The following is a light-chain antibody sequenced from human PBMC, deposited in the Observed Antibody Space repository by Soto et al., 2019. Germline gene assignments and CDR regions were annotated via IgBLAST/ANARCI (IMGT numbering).Light chain of an antibody. Sequence: QSGLTQPASVSGSPGQSITISCIGTSSDVGSYNLVSWYQQHPGKAPKVLIYEVSERPSGVSNRFSGSKSGNTASLTISGLQAEDEAEYYCCSYAGSRTHVLFGGGTKLTVL. CDR1: SSDVGSYNL. J-gene: IGLJ2*01. V-gene: IGLV2-23*02. CDR3: CSYAGSRTHVL. CDR2: EVS.